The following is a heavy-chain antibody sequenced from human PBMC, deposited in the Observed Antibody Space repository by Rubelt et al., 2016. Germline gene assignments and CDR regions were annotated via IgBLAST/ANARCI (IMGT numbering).Heavy chain of an antibody. D-gene: IGHD1-26*01. CDR1: GFILSEAS. J-gene: IGHJ3*02. V-gene: IGHV1-24*01. CDR2: FDPGDGQT. CDR3: ATAQWELHRLYAFDI. Sequence: VHLVQSGAEVKKPGASVKVSCKGSGFILSEASMYWVRQAPGRGLEWMGGFDPGDGQTTYEQKFQGRVTRTAETSTGTAYMELSSLRSEDTALYYCATAQWELHRLYAFDIWGQGTMVTVSS.